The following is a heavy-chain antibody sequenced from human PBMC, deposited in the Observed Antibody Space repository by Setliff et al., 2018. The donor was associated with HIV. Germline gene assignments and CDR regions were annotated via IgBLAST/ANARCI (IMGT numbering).Heavy chain of an antibody. V-gene: IGHV1-18*01. CDR2: ISPHNGNT. CDR3: AKGYSWSVVGALDI. CDR1: GYTFTNQY. D-gene: IGHD2-8*01. J-gene: IGHJ3*02. Sequence: ASVKVSCKASGYTFTNQYISWVRQAPGQGLQWMGWISPHNGNTKFDEKFQGRVAMATDPSTNTVYMQLGSLQSDDTAMYYCAKGYSWSVVGALDILGQGTMVTVSS.